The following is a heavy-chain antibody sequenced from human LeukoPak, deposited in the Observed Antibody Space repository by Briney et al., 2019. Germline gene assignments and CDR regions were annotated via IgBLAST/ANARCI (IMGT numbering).Heavy chain of an antibody. D-gene: IGHD3-16*01. J-gene: IGHJ3*02. V-gene: IGHV3-20*01. Sequence: GGSLRLSCAASGFTVSSNYMSWVRQAPGKGLEWVSGINWNGGSTGYADSVKGRFTISRDNAKNSLYLQMNSLRAEDTALYHCAREGPSGGAFDIWGQGTMVTVSS. CDR2: INWNGGST. CDR3: AREGPSGGAFDI. CDR1: GFTVSSNY.